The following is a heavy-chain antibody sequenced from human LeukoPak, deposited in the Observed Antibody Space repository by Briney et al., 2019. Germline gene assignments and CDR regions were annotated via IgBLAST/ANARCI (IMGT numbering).Heavy chain of an antibody. D-gene: IGHD2/OR15-2a*01. V-gene: IGHV3-30-3*01. CDR1: GFTFTNSA. CDR3: ARNSRDYFSLDY. J-gene: IGHJ4*02. CDR2: ISYDGSNK. Sequence: PGRSLRLSCAAPGFTFTNSAMHWVRQAPGKGLEWVAVISYDGSNKYFADSVKGRFTISRDNSKNTLYLQMNSLRPEDTAVYYCARNSRDYFSLDYWGQGTLVTASS.